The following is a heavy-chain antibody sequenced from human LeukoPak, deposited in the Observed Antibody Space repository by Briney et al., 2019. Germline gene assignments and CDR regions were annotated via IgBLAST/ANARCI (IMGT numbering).Heavy chain of an antibody. D-gene: IGHD1-26*01. CDR1: GFTFSSYG. CDR3: ARGGGSEEGFDY. CDR2: ISYDGSNK. V-gene: IGHV3-30*03. Sequence: PGGSLRLSCAASGFTFSSYGMPWVRQAPGKGLEWVAVISYDGSNKYYADSVKGRFTISRDNAKNSLYLQLNSLRAEDTAVYYCARGGGSEEGFDYWGQGTLVTVSS. J-gene: IGHJ4*02.